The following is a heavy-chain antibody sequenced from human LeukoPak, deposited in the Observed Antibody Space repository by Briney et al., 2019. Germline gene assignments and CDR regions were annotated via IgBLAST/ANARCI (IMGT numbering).Heavy chain of an antibody. CDR3: ARGPRLWFGELSKYYFDY. Sequence: SETLSLTCAVYGGSFRGYYWSGIRQPPRKGLDGIGGINHSGSTNYNPSLKRRVTISVETSKNQFSLKLSSVTAADTAVYYCARGPRLWFGELSKYYFDYWGQGTLVTVSS. CDR2: INHSGST. J-gene: IGHJ4*02. CDR1: GGSFRGYY. D-gene: IGHD3-10*01. V-gene: IGHV4-34*01.